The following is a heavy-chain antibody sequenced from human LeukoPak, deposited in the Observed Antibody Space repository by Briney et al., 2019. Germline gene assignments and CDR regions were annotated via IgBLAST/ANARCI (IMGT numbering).Heavy chain of an antibody. CDR1: GGSINSYY. CDR2: IHYTGST. D-gene: IGHD3-22*01. Sequence: SETLSLTCTVSGGSINSYYWSWIRQPPGKGLECIGYIHYTGSTNYNPSLKSRVTISVDTSKSQFSLKLSSVTAADTAVYYCARGSGYYSEYYFDYWGQGTLVTVSS. V-gene: IGHV4-59*12. CDR3: ARGSGYYSEYYFDY. J-gene: IGHJ4*02.